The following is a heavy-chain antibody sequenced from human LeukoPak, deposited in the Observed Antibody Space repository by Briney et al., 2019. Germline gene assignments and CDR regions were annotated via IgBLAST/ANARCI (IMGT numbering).Heavy chain of an antibody. CDR3: ARDYDTLTTGWFDP. D-gene: IGHD3-9*01. Sequence: ASVKVSCKASGNSFTSYYMHWVRQAPGQGLEWMGIINPSGGSTSYAQKFQGRVTMTRDTSTSTVYMELSSVRSEDTAVYYCARDYDTLTTGWFDPCGQGREVSVPS. CDR1: GNSFTSYY. J-gene: IGHJ5*02. V-gene: IGHV1-46*01. CDR2: INPSGGST.